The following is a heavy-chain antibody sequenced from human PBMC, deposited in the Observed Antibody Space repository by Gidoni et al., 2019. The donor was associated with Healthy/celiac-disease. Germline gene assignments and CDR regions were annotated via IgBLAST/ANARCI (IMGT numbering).Heavy chain of an antibody. CDR1: GGSFSGYY. CDR3: AREFWGSQDWYLDL. J-gene: IGHJ2*01. Sequence: QVQLQQWGAGLFKPSETLSLTCAVYGGSFSGYYWSWIRQPPGKGLEGSGEINPSGSTNYNPSLKSRVTISVDTSKNQFSLKLSSGTAADTAVYYCAREFWGSQDWYLDLWGRGTLVTVSS. CDR2: INPSGST. V-gene: IGHV4-34*01. D-gene: IGHD3-16*01.